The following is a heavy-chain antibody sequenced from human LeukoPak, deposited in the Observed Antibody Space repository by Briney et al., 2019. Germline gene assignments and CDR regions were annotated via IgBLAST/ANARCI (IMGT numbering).Heavy chain of an antibody. Sequence: GASVKVSCKASGYTFSSYGVNWVRQAPGQGLEWMGWINTNTDNPTYAQGFTGRFVFSLDTSASTAYLQISSLKAEDTAVYYCARGGFSDAFDIWGQGTMVTVSS. V-gene: IGHV7-4-1*02. D-gene: IGHD2-15*01. CDR2: INTNTDNP. J-gene: IGHJ3*02. CDR3: ARGGFSDAFDI. CDR1: GYTFSSYG.